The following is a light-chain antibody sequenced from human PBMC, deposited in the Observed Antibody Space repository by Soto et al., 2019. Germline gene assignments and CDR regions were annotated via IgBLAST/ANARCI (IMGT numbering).Light chain of an antibody. V-gene: IGKV3-20*01. CDR2: GTS. Sequence: IVASLSPGTLALSKGERATLSCRASERIYSAYLGWYQQKPGQAPRLLIYGTSSRATGIPDRFSGSGSGTDFTLTISRLEPEDFAVYYCQQYGNSPITFGQGTRLEI. CDR3: QQYGNSPIT. CDR1: ERIYSAY. J-gene: IGKJ5*01.